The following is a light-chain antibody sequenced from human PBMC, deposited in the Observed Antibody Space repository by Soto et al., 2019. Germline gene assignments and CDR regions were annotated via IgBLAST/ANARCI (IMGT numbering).Light chain of an antibody. J-gene: IGKJ1*01. V-gene: IGKV3D-15*01. CDR3: QQYHNWPPGT. Sequence: EIVMTQSPATLSVSPGERATLSCRASQSVSSSYLAWYQQKPGQAPRLLIYGASSRATGIPGRFSGSGSGTEFTLTISSLQSEDFAVYYCQQYHNWPPGTFGQGTKVDIK. CDR1: QSVSSSY. CDR2: GAS.